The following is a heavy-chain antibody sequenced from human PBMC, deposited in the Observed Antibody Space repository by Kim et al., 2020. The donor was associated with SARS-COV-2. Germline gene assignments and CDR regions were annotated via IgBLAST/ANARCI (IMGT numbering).Heavy chain of an antibody. CDR2: INHSGST. Sequence: SETLSLTCAVYGGSFSGYYWSWIRQPPGKGLEWIGEINHSGSTNYNPSLKSRVTISVDTSKNQFSLKLSSVTAADTAVYYCARDSPYSGYDYWGYYYYGMDVWGQGTTVTVSS. CDR1: GGSFSGYY. CDR3: ARDSPYSGYDYWGYYYYGMDV. J-gene: IGHJ6*02. V-gene: IGHV4-34*01. D-gene: IGHD5-12*01.